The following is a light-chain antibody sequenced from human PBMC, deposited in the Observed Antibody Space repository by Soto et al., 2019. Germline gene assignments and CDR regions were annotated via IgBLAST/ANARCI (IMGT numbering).Light chain of an antibody. V-gene: IGKV1-39*01. J-gene: IGKJ2*01. CDR3: QQYGSSPPTFT. CDR2: GAS. Sequence: DIQMTQSPSSLSASVGDRVTITCRASQSIANYLNWYQQKPGKAPKLLIYGASSLQRGVPSRFSGSEIGTEFTLTISRLEPEDFATYYCQQYGSSPPTFTFGQGTKLEI. CDR1: QSIANY.